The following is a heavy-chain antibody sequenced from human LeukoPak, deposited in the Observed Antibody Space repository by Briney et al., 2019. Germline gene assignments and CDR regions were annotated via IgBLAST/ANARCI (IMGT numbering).Heavy chain of an antibody. CDR2: INPNSGGT. D-gene: IGHD1-26*01. CDR1: GYTFTGYY. Sequence: ASVKVSCTASGYTFTGYYMHWVRQAPGQGLEWMGWINPNSGGTNYAQKFQGWVTMTRDTSISTAYMELSRLRSDDTAVYYCARWGGATLDDYFDYWGQGTLVTVSS. J-gene: IGHJ4*02. V-gene: IGHV1-2*04. CDR3: ARWGGATLDDYFDY.